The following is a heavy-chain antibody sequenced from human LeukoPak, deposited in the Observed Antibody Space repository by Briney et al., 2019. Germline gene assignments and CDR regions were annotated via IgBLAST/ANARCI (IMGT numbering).Heavy chain of an antibody. D-gene: IGHD5-24*01. CDR3: ARDRYGDGFAHLDY. CDR2: ITPSGDT. Sequence: GASVKVSCKASGYTSTSYAMHWVRQAPGQGLEWMGWITPSGDTNYPQKFQGRVAITRDTSITTAYMDLSRLTSDDTAMYYCARDRYGDGFAHLDYWGQGALVTVSS. CDR1: GYTSTSYA. V-gene: IGHV1-2*02. J-gene: IGHJ4*02.